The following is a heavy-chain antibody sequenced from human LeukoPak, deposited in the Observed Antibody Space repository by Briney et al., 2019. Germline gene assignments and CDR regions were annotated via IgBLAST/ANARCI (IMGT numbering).Heavy chain of an antibody. V-gene: IGHV3-23*01. Sequence: GGSLGLSCAASGFTFSNSAMSWVRQAPGKGLEWVSTLSGSGITTYYADSVKGRFTISRDNSKNTLYLQMNSLRAEDTAVYYCAKGIYSSGWSYFDYWGHGTLVTVSS. CDR1: GFTFSNSA. CDR2: LSGSGITT. J-gene: IGHJ4*01. CDR3: AKGIYSSGWSYFDY. D-gene: IGHD6-19*01.